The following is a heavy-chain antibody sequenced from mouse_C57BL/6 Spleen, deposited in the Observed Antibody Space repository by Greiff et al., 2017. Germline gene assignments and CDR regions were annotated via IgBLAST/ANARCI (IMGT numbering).Heavy chain of an antibody. CDR2: IYPGSGST. J-gene: IGHJ4*01. Sequence: QVQLQQPGAELVKPGASVKMSCKASGYTFTSYWITWVKQRPGPGLEWIGDIYPGSGSTNYNEKFKSKATLTVDTSSSTAYMQLSSLTSEDSAVYYCASPSYSNYCYYAMDYWGQGTSVTVSS. D-gene: IGHD2-5*01. CDR3: ASPSYSNYCYYAMDY. V-gene: IGHV1-55*01. CDR1: GYTFTSYW.